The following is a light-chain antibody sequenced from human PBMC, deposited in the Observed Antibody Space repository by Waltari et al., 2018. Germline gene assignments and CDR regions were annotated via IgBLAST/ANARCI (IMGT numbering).Light chain of an antibody. CDR2: RNN. CDR1: SNNVGYQG. V-gene: IGLV10-54*01. CDR3: SAWDSSLSAWV. Sequence: QAGLTQPPSMSKDLRQTATLTCTGNSNNVGYQGAAWLQQHQGHPPKLLSYRNNDRPSGISERFSASRSGNTASLTITGLQPEDVADYYCSAWDSSLSAWVFGGGT. J-gene: IGLJ3*02.